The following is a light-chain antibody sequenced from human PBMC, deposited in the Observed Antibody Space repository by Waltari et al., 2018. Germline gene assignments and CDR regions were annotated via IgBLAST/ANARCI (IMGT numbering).Light chain of an antibody. CDR3: QQSYSTPRT. V-gene: IGKV3-11*01. CDR1: QSVSSY. Sequence: EIVLTQSPATLSLSPGERATLSCRASQSVSSYLAWYQQKPGQAPRLLIYDASKRATGIPARFSGSGSGTDFTLTISSLESEDFATYYCQQSYSTPRTFGPGTKVDIK. CDR2: DAS. J-gene: IGKJ3*01.